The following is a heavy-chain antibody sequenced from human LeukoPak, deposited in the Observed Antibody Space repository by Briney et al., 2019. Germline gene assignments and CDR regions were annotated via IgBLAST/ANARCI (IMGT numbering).Heavy chain of an antibody. Sequence: GGSLRLPCAASGFTFSSYAMSWVRQAPGKGLEWVSAISGSGGSTYYADSVKGRFTISRDNSKNTLYLQMNSLKTEDTAVYYCTTEAYYDFWSGYYNSYWGQGTLVTVSS. CDR2: ISGSGGST. CDR1: GFTFSSYA. J-gene: IGHJ4*02. D-gene: IGHD3-3*01. CDR3: TTEAYYDFWSGYYNSY. V-gene: IGHV3-23*01.